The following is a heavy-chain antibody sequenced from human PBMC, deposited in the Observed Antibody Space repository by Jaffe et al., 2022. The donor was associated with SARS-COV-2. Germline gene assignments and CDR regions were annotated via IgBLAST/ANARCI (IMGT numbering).Heavy chain of an antibody. CDR2: INTGTGNR. Sequence: QVQLEQSGAEEKKPGASVKVSCKTSGYTFTDHAIHWVRQAPGQSLEWMGRINTGTGNRDYLQKFQGRVTITSDTSARTVYMELSSLRSEDTAVYYCARDRGQQLLPWGQGTLVTVSS. CDR1: GYTFTDHA. D-gene: IGHD6-13*01. V-gene: IGHV1-3*05. CDR3: ARDRGQQLLP. J-gene: IGHJ4*02.